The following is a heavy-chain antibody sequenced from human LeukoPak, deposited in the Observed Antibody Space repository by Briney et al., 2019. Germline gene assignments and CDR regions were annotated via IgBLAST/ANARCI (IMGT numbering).Heavy chain of an antibody. Sequence: GGSLRLSCAASGFTVSSNYMSWVRQAPGKGLEWVSVIYSGGFTYYADSVEGRFTISRDNSKNTLYLQMNSLRAEDTAVYYCARVDYGDYQYFQLWGQGTLVTVSS. D-gene: IGHD4-17*01. J-gene: IGHJ1*01. V-gene: IGHV3-53*01. CDR3: ARVDYGDYQYFQL. CDR2: IYSGGFT. CDR1: GFTVSSNY.